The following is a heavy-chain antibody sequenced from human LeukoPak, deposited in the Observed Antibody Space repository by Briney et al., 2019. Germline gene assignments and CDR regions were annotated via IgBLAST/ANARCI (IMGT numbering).Heavy chain of an antibody. CDR3: ARAVVVVPAAIGPDY. D-gene: IGHD2-2*01. Sequence: GGSLRLSCAASGFTFSSYSMNWVRQAPGKGLEWVSSISSSSSYIYYADSVKGRFTISRDNAKNSLYLQMNSLRAEDTAVYYCARAVVVVPAAIGPDYWGQGTLVTVSS. V-gene: IGHV3-21*01. J-gene: IGHJ4*02. CDR1: GFTFSSYS. CDR2: ISSSSSYI.